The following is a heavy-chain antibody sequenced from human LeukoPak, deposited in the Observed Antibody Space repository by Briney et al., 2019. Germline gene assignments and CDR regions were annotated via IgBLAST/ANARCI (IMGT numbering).Heavy chain of an antibody. J-gene: IGHJ4*02. Sequence: GGSLRLSCAASGFTVSSNYMSWVRQAPGKGLEWVSVIYSGGSTYYADSVKGRFTISSDNSKNTLELQMDSLRAEDTAVYYCARYNYGSGRPLDYWGQGTLVTVSS. CDR3: ARYNYGSGRPLDY. V-gene: IGHV3-66*01. D-gene: IGHD3-10*01. CDR2: IYSGGST. CDR1: GFTVSSNY.